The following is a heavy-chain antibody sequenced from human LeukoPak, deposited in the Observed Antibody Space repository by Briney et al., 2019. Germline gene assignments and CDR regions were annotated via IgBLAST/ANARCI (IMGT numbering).Heavy chain of an antibody. D-gene: IGHD2-15*01. Sequence: SETLSLTCAVYGGSFSGYYWSWIRQPPGKGLEWIGEINHSGSTNYNPSLKSRVTISVDTSKNQFSLKLSSVTAEDTAVYYCARDAECSGGSCYSSYYFDYWGQGTLVTVSS. CDR3: ARDAECSGGSCYSSYYFDY. V-gene: IGHV4-34*01. CDR2: INHSGST. CDR1: GGSFSGYY. J-gene: IGHJ4*02.